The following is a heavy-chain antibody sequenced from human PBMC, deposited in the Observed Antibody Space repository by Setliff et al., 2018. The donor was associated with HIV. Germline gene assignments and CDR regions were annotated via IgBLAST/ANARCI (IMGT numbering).Heavy chain of an antibody. J-gene: IGHJ3*02. CDR1: GYTFTGYS. CDR2: INPNRGDT. Sequence: ASVKVSCKASGYTFTGYSIHWVRQAPGQGLEWMGQINPNRGDTKSHHKFADRLIMSRDTSPTTVYMELTSLRSDDTAVYYCARVSSFNKIIREAFDIWGQGTLVTVSS. V-gene: IGHV1-2*06. CDR3: ARVSSFNKIIREAFDI. D-gene: IGHD3-10*01.